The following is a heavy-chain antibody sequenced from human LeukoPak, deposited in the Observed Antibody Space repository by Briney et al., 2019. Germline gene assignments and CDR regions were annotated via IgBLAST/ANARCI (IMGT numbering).Heavy chain of an antibody. D-gene: IGHD3-9*01. V-gene: IGHV1-69*13. Sequence: SVKVSCKASGGTFSSYAISWVRQAPGQGLEWMGGIIPIFGTANYAQKFQGRVTITADESTSTAYMELSGLRSEDTAVYYCARDRYYDILTGFTLWGQGTLVTVSS. J-gene: IGHJ4*02. CDR1: GGTFSSYA. CDR2: IIPIFGTA. CDR3: ARDRYYDILTGFTL.